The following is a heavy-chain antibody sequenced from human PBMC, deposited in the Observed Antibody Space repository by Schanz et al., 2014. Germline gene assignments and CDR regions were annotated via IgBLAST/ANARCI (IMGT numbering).Heavy chain of an antibody. D-gene: IGHD6-19*01. Sequence: EVQLVESGGGLVQPGRSLRLSCTASGFTFGDHSMSWVRQAPGKGLEWVGFIRSKAYGGTTEYAASVKGRFTISREDSHSIMYLQMDGMKIEDTVVYYCTRRSMAVPASYYDYWGQGILVAVSS. J-gene: IGHJ4*01. CDR2: IRSKAYGGTT. CDR1: GFTFGDHS. V-gene: IGHV3-49*04. CDR3: TRRSMAVPASYYDY.